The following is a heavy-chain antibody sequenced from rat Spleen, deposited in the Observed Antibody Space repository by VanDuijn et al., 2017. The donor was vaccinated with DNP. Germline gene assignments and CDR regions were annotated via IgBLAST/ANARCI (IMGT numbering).Heavy chain of an antibody. V-gene: IGHV5S10*01. CDR2: IIYDGSST. CDR1: GFTFSDYN. D-gene: IGHD1-1*01. J-gene: IGHJ2*01. Sequence: EVQLVESGGDLVQPGRSLKLLCAASGFTFSDYNMAWVRQAPKKGLEWVATIIYDGSSTYYGDSVKGRFTISRDNAKSTLYLQMDSLRSEDTATYYCATFITTVVFDYWGQGVMVTVSS. CDR3: ATFITTVVFDY.